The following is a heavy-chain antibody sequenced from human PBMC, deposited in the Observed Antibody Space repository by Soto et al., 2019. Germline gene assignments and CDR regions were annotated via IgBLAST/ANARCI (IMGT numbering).Heavy chain of an antibody. Sequence: QVQLVQSGAEVKKHGASVTVSCKASGYTFTSYDINWVRQATGQGLEWMGWMNPISGNTGYAQKFQGRVTMTRNTSITTAYMELSSLRSDDTAVYYCARGSYDILTGYYNDWFDPWGQGTLVTVSS. J-gene: IGHJ5*02. CDR3: ARGSYDILTGYYNDWFDP. CDR2: MNPISGNT. CDR1: GYTFTSYD. V-gene: IGHV1-8*01. D-gene: IGHD3-9*01.